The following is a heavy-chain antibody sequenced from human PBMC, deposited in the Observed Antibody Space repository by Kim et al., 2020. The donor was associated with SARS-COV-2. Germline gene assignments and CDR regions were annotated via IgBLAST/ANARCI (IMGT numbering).Heavy chain of an antibody. CDR1: GFTFSSYG. V-gene: IGHV3-33*01. CDR3: AREGRYCSSTSCQDFDY. CDR2: MWFDGSNK. D-gene: IGHD2-2*01. Sequence: GGSLRLSCAASGFTFSSYGMHWVRQAPGKGLEWVALMWFDGSNKYYADSVRGRFTISRDNSKNTLYLQMNSLRAEDTAVYYCAREGRYCSSTSCQDFDYWGQGTLVTVSS. J-gene: IGHJ4*02.